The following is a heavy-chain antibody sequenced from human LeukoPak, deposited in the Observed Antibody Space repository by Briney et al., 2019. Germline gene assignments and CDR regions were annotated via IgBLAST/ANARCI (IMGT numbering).Heavy chain of an antibody. CDR2: MNPNSGNT. Sequence: GASVKVSCKASGYTFTTYDINWVRQAIGQGLEWMGWMNPNSGNTDYAQKFQGRVTLTRNTSISTAYMELSSLTSEDTAVYYCARGRHCSSTSCYDSWFDPWGQGTLVTVSS. V-gene: IGHV1-8*01. CDR1: GYTFTTYD. D-gene: IGHD2-2*01. CDR3: ARGRHCSSTSCYDSWFDP. J-gene: IGHJ5*02.